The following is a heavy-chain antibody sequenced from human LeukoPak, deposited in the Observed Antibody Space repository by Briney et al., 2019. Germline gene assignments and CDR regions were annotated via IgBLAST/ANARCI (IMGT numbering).Heavy chain of an antibody. CDR1: GFTFTNAW. V-gene: IGHV3-15*01. Sequence: KPGGSLRLSCAASGFTFTNAWMSWVRQAPGKGLEWVGRIKSKTDGGATDYAAPVKGRFTISRDDSKNTLYLHLNSLKTEDTAVYYCSKLWFGEYDWGQGTLVTVSS. CDR3: SKLWFGEYD. J-gene: IGHJ4*02. D-gene: IGHD3-10*01. CDR2: IKSKTDGGAT.